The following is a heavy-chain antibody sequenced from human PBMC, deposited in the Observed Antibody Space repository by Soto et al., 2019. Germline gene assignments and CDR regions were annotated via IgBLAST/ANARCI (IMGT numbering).Heavy chain of an antibody. Sequence: ASVKVSCKVSGYTLTELSMHWVRQAPGKGLEWMGGFDPEDGETIYAQKFQGRVTMTEDTSTDTAYMELSSLRSEDTAVYYCATLLYDSSGYPMHYYYYGMDVSGQGTTVTVSS. CDR2: FDPEDGET. CDR1: GYTLTELS. J-gene: IGHJ6*02. V-gene: IGHV1-24*01. CDR3: ATLLYDSSGYPMHYYYYGMDV. D-gene: IGHD3-22*01.